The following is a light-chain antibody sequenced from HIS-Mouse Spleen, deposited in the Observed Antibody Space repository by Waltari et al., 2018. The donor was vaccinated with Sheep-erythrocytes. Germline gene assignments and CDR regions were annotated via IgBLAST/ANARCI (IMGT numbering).Light chain of an antibody. CDR2: QDS. Sequence: SYELTQPPSVSVSPGQTASITCSGDKLGDKYAYWYQQKPGQSPVLVIYQDSKRPQGIPERFSGSNAGNTATLTISGTQAMDEADYYCQAWDSSTAVFGGGTKLTVL. J-gene: IGLJ2*01. CDR1: KLGDKY. CDR3: QAWDSSTAV. V-gene: IGLV3-1*01.